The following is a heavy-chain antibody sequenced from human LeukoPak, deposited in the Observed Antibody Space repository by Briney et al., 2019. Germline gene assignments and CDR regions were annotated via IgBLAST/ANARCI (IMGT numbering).Heavy chain of an antibody. D-gene: IGHD6-13*01. J-gene: IGHJ4*02. CDR1: GGSISSGYYY. CDR3: ARDHRSSWPTDYYFDY. Sequence: SETLSLSCTVSGGSISSGYYYWSWIRQPAGKGLEWIGRFYTSGGTNYNPSLKSRVTISADTSKNEFFLKLNSVTAADTAVYYCARDHRSSWPTDYYFDYWGQGTLVTVSS. V-gene: IGHV4-61*02. CDR2: FYTSGGT.